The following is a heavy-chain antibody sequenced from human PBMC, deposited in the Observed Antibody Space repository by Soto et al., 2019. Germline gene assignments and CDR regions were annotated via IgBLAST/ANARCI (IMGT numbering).Heavy chain of an antibody. CDR3: AREVYDSSGRIQN. D-gene: IGHD3-22*01. CDR1: GYTCASYG. CDR2: ISAYNGNT. Sequence: ASVKVSYMASGYTCASYGISWVRQAPGQGLEWMGWISAYNGNTNYAQKLQGRVTMTTDTSTSTAYMELRSLRSDDTAVYYCAREVYDSSGRIQNWGQGTLVTVSS. V-gene: IGHV1-18*01. J-gene: IGHJ4*02.